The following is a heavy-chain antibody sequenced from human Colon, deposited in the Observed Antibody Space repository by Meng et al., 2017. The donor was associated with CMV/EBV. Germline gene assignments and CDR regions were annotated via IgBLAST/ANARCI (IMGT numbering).Heavy chain of an antibody. CDR1: GFAVNNAW. CDR3: ARSGVLFALDY. V-gene: IGHV3-74*01. J-gene: IGHJ4*02. CDR2: SNGEGNVT. D-gene: IGHD2-15*01. Sequence: CGVSGFAVNNAWMDWGRQEQGKGRVWLAKSNGEGNVTGYADSVGGRFTISRDNAKNTLYLQMSGMRAEDTAVYYCARSGVLFALDYWGQGTLVTVSS.